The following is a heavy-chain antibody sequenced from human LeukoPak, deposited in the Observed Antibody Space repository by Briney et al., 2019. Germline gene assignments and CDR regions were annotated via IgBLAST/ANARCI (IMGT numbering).Heavy chain of an antibody. Sequence: QPGGSLRLSCAASGFTFSSYAMHWVRQAPGKGLEWVAVISYDGGNKYYADSVKGRFTISRDNSKNTLYLQMNSLRAEDTAVYYCARALTYYDILTGPVYYYYYGMDVWGQGTTVTVSS. D-gene: IGHD3-9*01. CDR2: ISYDGGNK. CDR3: ARALTYYDILTGPVYYYYYGMDV. V-gene: IGHV3-30-3*01. J-gene: IGHJ6*02. CDR1: GFTFSSYA.